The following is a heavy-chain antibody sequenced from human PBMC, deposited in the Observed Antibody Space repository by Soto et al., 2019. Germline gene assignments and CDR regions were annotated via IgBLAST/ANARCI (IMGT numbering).Heavy chain of an antibody. CDR2: IYYSGST. V-gene: IGHV4-39*01. D-gene: IGHD2-15*01. J-gene: IGHJ5*02. Sequence: SETLSLTCTVSGGSISSSSYYWGWIRQPPGKGLEWIGSIYYSGSTYYNPSLKSRVTVSVDTSKNQFSLKLSSVTAADTAVYYCARGDSLSPYNWFDPWGQGTLVTVSS. CDR1: GGSISSSSYY. CDR3: ARGDSLSPYNWFDP.